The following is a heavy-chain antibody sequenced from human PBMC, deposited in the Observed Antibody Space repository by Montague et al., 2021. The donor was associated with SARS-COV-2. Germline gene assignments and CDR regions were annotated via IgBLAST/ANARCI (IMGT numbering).Heavy chain of an antibody. CDR3: ARDRRGMAMAGRAYYYYYMDV. J-gene: IGHJ6*03. CDR2: IYHSGNT. D-gene: IGHD6-19*01. V-gene: IGHV4-4*02. CDR1: GGSISSSNW. Sequence: SETLSLTCAVSGGSISSSNWWSWVRQPPGKGLEWIGEIYHSGNTNYNPSLKSRVTIILDTSKQQFSLELTSVTAADTAVYYCARDRRGMAMAGRAYYYYYMDVWGKGTTVTVSS.